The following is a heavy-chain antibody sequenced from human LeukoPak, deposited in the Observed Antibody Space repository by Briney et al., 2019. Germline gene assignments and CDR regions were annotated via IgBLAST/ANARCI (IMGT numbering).Heavy chain of an antibody. Sequence: SQTLSLTCAISGDSVSSNSAAWNWVRQSPSRGLEWLVRTYYRSKCYTDYAESVKSQIPITPATSKNQFSLQVKSVTPEDTAVYYCARGSSRIYYYDSSGYSRAFDYWGQGILVTVSS. CDR2: TYYRSKCYT. D-gene: IGHD3-22*01. J-gene: IGHJ4*02. CDR1: GDSVSSNSAA. CDR3: ARGSSRIYYYDSSGYSRAFDY. V-gene: IGHV6-1*01.